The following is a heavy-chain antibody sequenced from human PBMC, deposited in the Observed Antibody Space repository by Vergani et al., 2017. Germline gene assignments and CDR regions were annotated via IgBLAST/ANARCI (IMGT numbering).Heavy chain of an antibody. V-gene: IGHV4-38-2*01. CDR3: TRQPQEGASGPPSVPT. CDR1: GYSIRNGYY. Sequence: QVQLQESGPGLVEPSETLSLTCAVSGYSIRNGYYWGWIRQPPGKGLEWIGSIYHSGSTHYNPSLKSRVTISVDTSKNVFSLKVTSVTAADTAVYYCTRQPQEGASGPPSVPTWGQGISVIVSS. D-gene: IGHD5-12*01. CDR2: IYHSGST. J-gene: IGHJ4*02.